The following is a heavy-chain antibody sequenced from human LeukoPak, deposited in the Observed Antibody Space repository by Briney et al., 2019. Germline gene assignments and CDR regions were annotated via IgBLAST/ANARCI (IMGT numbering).Heavy chain of an antibody. Sequence: ASVKVSCKASGYTFTGQYLHWVRQAPGQGLEWMGWITPNSGGTNYAQKFQGRVTMTRDTSITTAYMELSRLRSYDTAVYFCATGSGTYSPDYWGQGTLVTVSS. CDR1: GYTFTGQY. J-gene: IGHJ4*02. D-gene: IGHD3-10*01. CDR3: ATGSGTYSPDY. CDR2: ITPNSGGT. V-gene: IGHV1-2*02.